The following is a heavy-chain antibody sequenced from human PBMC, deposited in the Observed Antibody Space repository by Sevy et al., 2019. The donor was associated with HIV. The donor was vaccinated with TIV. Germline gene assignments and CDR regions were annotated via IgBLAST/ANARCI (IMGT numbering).Heavy chain of an antibody. CDR1: GFTFSSYW. CDR2: IKQDGSEK. V-gene: IGHV3-7*03. D-gene: IGHD1-26*01. J-gene: IGHJ3*02. Sequence: GESLKISCAASGFTFSSYWMSWVRQAPGKGLEWVANIKQDGSEKYYVDSVKGRFTISRDNAKNSLYLQMNSLRAEDTAVYYYARGTIVGPIWGQGTMVTVSS. CDR3: ARGTIVGPI.